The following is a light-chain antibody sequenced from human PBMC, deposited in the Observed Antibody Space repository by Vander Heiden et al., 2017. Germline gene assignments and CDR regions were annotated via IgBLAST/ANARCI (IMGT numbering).Light chain of an antibody. J-gene: IGKJ2*01. V-gene: IGKV3-20*01. CDR1: QSVSSSY. CDR2: GAS. CDR3: PHQST. Sequence: EIVFTQSPGTLSLSQGERATLSCRASQSVSSSYLAWYQQKPGQAPRLLIYGASSRATGIPDRFSGSGSGTDFTLTISRLEPEDFAVYDCPHQSTFGQGTKLXIK.